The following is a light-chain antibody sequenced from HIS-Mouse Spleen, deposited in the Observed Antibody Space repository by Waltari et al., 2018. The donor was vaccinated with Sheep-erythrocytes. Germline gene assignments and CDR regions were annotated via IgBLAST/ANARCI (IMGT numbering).Light chain of an antibody. Sequence: DIVMTQSPLSLPVPPGEPASISCRSSQSLLHSNGYNSLDWYLQKPGQSPQLLIYLGSNRASGVPDRFSGSGSGTDFTLKISRVEAEDVGVYYCMQALQTPYTFGQGTKLEIK. CDR2: LGS. CDR1: QSLLHSNGYNS. CDR3: MQALQTPYT. V-gene: IGKV2-28*01. J-gene: IGKJ2*01.